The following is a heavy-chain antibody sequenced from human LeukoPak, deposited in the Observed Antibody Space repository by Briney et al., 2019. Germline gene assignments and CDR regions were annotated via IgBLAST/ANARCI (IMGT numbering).Heavy chain of an antibody. J-gene: IGHJ5*02. Sequence: SETLSLTCTVSGGSISSYYWSWIRQPPGKGLEWIGYIYYSGSTNYNPSLKSRVTISVDTSKNQFSLKLSAVTAADTAVYYCARGIAAAGTNWFDPWGQGTLVTVSS. CDR1: GGSISSYY. V-gene: IGHV4-59*08. D-gene: IGHD6-13*01. CDR2: IYYSGST. CDR3: ARGIAAAGTNWFDP.